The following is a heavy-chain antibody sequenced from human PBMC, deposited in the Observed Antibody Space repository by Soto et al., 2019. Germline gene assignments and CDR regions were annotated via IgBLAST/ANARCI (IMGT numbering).Heavy chain of an antibody. V-gene: IGHV3-13*01. CDR3: ARENRYGDYGPHAFDI. D-gene: IGHD4-17*01. CDR1: GFTFSSYD. CDR2: IGTAGDT. Sequence: PGGSLRLSCAASGFTFSSYDMHWVRQATGKGLEWVSAIGTAGDTYYPGSVKGRFTISRENAKNSLYLQMNSLRAGDTAVYYCARENRYGDYGPHAFDIWGQGTMVTVSS. J-gene: IGHJ3*02.